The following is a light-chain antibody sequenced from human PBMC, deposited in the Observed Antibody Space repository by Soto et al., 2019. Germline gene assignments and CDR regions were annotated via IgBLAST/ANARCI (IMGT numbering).Light chain of an antibody. J-gene: IGKJ1*01. CDR3: LQYYNFSWT. V-gene: IGKV1-8*01. CDR2: AAS. CDR1: QGISSY. Sequence: ASRMTQSPSSLSASTGDRVTITCRAIQGISSYLAWYQQKPGKAPKLLIYAASTLQSGVPSRFSGGGSGTHFTLTISGLQPDDFANYYCLQYYNFSWTFGQGTKVDIK.